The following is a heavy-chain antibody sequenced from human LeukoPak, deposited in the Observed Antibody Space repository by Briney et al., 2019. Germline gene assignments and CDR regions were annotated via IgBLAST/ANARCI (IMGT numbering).Heavy chain of an antibody. J-gene: IGHJ6*02. D-gene: IGHD5-24*01. CDR1: GGTLSTNG. CDR3: ARDGGWLQTQNHYYYHGMDV. Sequence: ASVKVSCKASGGTLSTNGITWVRQAPGQGLEWMGRIIPILDLANYAQKFQGRVTITADKSTRTVYMELSTLTSDDTAVYYCARDGGWLQTQNHYYYHGMDVWGQGTTVTVSS. CDR2: IIPILDLA. V-gene: IGHV1-69*04.